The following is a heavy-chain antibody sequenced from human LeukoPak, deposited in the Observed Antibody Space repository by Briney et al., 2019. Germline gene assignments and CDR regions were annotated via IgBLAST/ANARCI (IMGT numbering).Heavy chain of an antibody. D-gene: IGHD6-25*01. Sequence: GGSLRLSCAASGFTFDDYAMHWVRQAPGKGLEWVSGIGRNGCSIGYGDSVKSRFTISRDNAKHCLYLQMNSRRAEDTALYYCAKDRAAAVVYGMDVWGQGTTVTVSS. CDR3: AKDRAAAVVYGMDV. V-gene: IGHV3-9*01. CDR2: IGRNGCSI. CDR1: GFTFDDYA. J-gene: IGHJ6*02.